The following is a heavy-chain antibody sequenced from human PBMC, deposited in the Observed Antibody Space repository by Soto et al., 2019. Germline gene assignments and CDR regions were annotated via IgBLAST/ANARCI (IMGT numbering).Heavy chain of an antibody. CDR3: ARGNSGSDWLDP. Sequence: QVQLLPSGAEVKKPGASVKVSCKASGYTFTSYYMHWVRQAPVQGFEWMGMINPTGGSTSYAQKFQGRVTLTRDTSTSTVYMDLSSLRSEDTAIYYCARGNSGSDWLDPWGQGTLVTVSS. J-gene: IGHJ5*02. V-gene: IGHV1-46*01. D-gene: IGHD1-26*01. CDR2: INPTGGST. CDR1: GYTFTSYY.